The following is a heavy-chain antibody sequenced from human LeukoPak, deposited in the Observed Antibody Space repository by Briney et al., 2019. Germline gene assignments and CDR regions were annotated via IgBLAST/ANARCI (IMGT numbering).Heavy chain of an antibody. D-gene: IGHD2-2*01. CDR1: GFTFSSYS. Sequence: GGSLRLSCAASGFTFSSYSMNWVRQAPGKGLEWVSFIYSDNTHYSDSVKGRFTISRDNSKNTLYLQMNSLRAEDTAVYYCARDGECSSTSCYYYYMDVWGKGTTVTISS. CDR3: ARDGECSSTSCYYYYMDV. J-gene: IGHJ6*03. CDR2: IYSDNT. V-gene: IGHV3-53*01.